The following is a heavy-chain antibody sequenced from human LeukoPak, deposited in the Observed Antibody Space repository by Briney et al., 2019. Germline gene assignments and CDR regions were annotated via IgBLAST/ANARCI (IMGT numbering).Heavy chain of an antibody. CDR2: ISAYNGNT. D-gene: IGHD1-26*01. CDR3: ARDRLGATSVDAFDI. V-gene: IGHV1-18*01. CDR1: GYTFTSYG. Sequence: ASVKVSCKASGYTFTSYGISWVRQAPGQGLEWMGWISAYNGNTNYAQKLQGRVAMTTDTSTSTAYMELRSLRSDDTAVYYCARDRLGATSVDAFDIWGQGTMVTVSS. J-gene: IGHJ3*02.